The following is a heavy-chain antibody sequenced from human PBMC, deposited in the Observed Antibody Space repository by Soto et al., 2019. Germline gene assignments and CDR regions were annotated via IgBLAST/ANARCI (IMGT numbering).Heavy chain of an antibody. Sequence: SETLSLTCTVSGGSISSYCWSWIRQHPGKGLEWIGYIYYSGSTNYNPSLKSRVTISVDTSKNQFSLKLSSVTAADTAVYYCARSVFPWGQGTLVTVSS. CDR3: ARSVFP. CDR2: IYYSGST. J-gene: IGHJ5*02. CDR1: GGSISSYC. V-gene: IGHV4-59*12.